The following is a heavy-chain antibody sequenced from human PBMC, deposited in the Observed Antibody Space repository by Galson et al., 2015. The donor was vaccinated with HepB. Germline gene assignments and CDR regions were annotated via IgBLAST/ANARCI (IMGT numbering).Heavy chain of an antibody. J-gene: IGHJ5*02. CDR1: GGTSSTYA. Sequence: SVKVSCKASGGTSSTYAIAWVRQAPGQGLEWLGGIIPKFDKAHYGQRFQGRVTITADESTSSSYMDLSSLKPEDTAVSYCALVPDAMRGRVYNWFDPWGQGTLVTVSS. CDR2: IIPKFDKA. D-gene: IGHD2-2*01. V-gene: IGHV1-69*13. CDR3: ALVPDAMRGRVYNWFDP.